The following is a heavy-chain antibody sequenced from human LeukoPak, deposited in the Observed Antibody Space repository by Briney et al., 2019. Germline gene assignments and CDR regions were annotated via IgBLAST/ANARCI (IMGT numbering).Heavy chain of an antibody. D-gene: IGHD1-26*01. CDR1: GITLNDLS. CDR3: ATDGIPGATTTLDY. V-gene: IGHV1-24*01. J-gene: IGHJ4*02. Sequence: ASVKVSCKVSGITLNDLSIQWVRQAPGKGLEWMGGFDPEDGETIYAPKFQARVTMTQDTYEDTAYMELSSLRSEDTAVYYCATDGIPGATTTLDYWGQGTLATVSS. CDR2: FDPEDGET.